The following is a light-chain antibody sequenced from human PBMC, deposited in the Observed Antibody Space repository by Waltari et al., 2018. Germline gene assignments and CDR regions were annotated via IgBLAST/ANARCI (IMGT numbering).Light chain of an antibody. V-gene: IGLV2-14*01. J-gene: IGLJ2*01. CDR2: EVI. CDR1: SSDVGGYNY. CDR3: SSYTSSSTLDVV. Sequence: QSALTQPASVSGSPGQSITISCPGTSSDVGGYNYASWSQQHPGKAPKLPIYEVINRHPGVSNSFSGSKSGNTASLTISGFQAEDEADYYCSSYTSSSTLDVVFGGGTKLTVL.